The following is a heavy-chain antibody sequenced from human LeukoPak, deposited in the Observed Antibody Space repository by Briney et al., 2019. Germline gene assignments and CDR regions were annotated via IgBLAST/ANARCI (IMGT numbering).Heavy chain of an antibody. Sequence: PGGSLRLSCAASGFRTIDYVMNWVRQAPGKGLEWVSYIDTSSSRIHYADSVKSRFTIPRDDAKNSLYLQMNSLRDEDTAVYYCATDFDWAFNIWGQGTMVTVSS. CDR3: ATDFDWAFNI. V-gene: IGHV3-48*02. CDR2: IDTSSSRI. CDR1: GFRTIDYV. D-gene: IGHD3-9*01. J-gene: IGHJ3*02.